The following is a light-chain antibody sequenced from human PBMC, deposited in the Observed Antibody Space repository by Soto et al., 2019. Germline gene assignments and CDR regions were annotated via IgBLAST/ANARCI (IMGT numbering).Light chain of an antibody. CDR1: SSAVGAYTY. CDR3: SSYTTSNTLV. Sequence: QSALTQPASVSGSPGQSITISCTGTSSAVGAYTYVSWYQQHPGKAPKLMIFEVSDRPSGVSNRFSGSKSSNTASLPISGLQTEDEADYYCSSYTTSNTLVFGGGTKLTVL. V-gene: IGLV2-14*01. CDR2: EVS. J-gene: IGLJ2*01.